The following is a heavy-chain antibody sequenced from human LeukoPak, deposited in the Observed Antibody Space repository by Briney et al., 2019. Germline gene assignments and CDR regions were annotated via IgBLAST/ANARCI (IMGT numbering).Heavy chain of an antibody. V-gene: IGHV4-38-2*02. Sequence: SETLSLTCTVSGYSISSGYYWGWIRQPPGKGLEWIGSIYHSGRTFYNPSLKSRVTISVDTSKNQFSLKLSSVTAADTAVYYCARDPVATILDYWGQGTLVTVSS. D-gene: IGHD5-12*01. CDR3: ARDPVATILDY. CDR2: IYHSGRT. J-gene: IGHJ4*02. CDR1: GYSISSGYY.